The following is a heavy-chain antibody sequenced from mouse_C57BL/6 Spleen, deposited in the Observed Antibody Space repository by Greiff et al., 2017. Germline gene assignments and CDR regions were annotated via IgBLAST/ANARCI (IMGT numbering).Heavy chain of an antibody. D-gene: IGHD2-1*01. CDR1: GYAFSSYW. V-gene: IGHV1-80*01. CDR3: ASQIYYGNYGFAY. Sequence: QVQLQQSGAELVKPGASVKISCKASGYAFSSYWMNWVKQRPGKGLEWIGQIYPGDGDTNYNGKFKGKATLTADKSSSTAYMQLSSLTSDDSAVYFCASQIYYGNYGFAYWGQGTLVTVSA. CDR2: IYPGDGDT. J-gene: IGHJ3*01.